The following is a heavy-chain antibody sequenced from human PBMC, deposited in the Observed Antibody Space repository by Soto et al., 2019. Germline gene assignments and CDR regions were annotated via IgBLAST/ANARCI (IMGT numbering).Heavy chain of an antibody. J-gene: IGHJ4*02. D-gene: IGHD6-13*01. CDR1: GFTFNPYA. Sequence: EVQLLESGGGLAQPGGSLRLSCAASGFTFNPYAMNWVRQAPGKGLEWVSTIRGSGAGTYYADSVKGRVTISRDNSKNTLYLQMNSLRAEDTAVYFCAKGFGISWQYYFDYWGQGTLVTVSS. CDR3: AKGFGISWQYYFDY. V-gene: IGHV3-23*01. CDR2: IRGSGAGT.